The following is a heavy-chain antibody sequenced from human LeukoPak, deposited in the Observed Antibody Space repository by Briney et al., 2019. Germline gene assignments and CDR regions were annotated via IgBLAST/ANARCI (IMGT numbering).Heavy chain of an antibody. CDR1: GFTFSSYA. V-gene: IGHV3-23*01. J-gene: IGHJ4*02. D-gene: IGHD3-22*01. Sequence: GGSLRLSCATSGFTFSSYAMRWVRQAPGKGLEWVSAISPSSGTFYADSVKGRFTTSRDNSKNTLYLQMNSLRAEDTAVYYCARPQSSSGYYWPFDDWGQGTLVTVSS. CDR3: ARPQSSSGYYWPFDD. CDR2: ISPSSGT.